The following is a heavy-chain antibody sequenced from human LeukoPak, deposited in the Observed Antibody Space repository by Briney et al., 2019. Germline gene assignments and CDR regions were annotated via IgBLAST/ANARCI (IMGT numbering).Heavy chain of an antibody. J-gene: IGHJ4*02. CDR1: GGSISSSSYY. D-gene: IGHD3-22*01. Sequence: PSETLSLTCTVSGGSISSSSYYWGWIRQPPGKGLEWIGSIYYSGSTYYNPSLKSRVTISVDTSKNQFSLKLSSVTAADTAVYYCARHPSGYLPSYYFDYWGQGTLVTVSS. V-gene: IGHV4-39*01. CDR3: ARHPSGYLPSYYFDY. CDR2: IYYSGST.